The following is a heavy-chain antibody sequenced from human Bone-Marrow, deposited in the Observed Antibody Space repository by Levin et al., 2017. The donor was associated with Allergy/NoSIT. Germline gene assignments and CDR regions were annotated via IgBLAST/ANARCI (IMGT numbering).Heavy chain of an antibody. D-gene: IGHD3-3*01. V-gene: IGHV4-59*01. CDR2: IHYSGNT. Sequence: SQTLSLTCTVFDGSMNSSFWSWLRQPPGKGLEWIGYIHYSGNTNYNPSLKSRVTISVYTSQTQLSLKLSAVTAADTAVYYCARGDDFLQGGMDVWGKGTTVTVSS. CDR1: DGSMNSSF. CDR3: ARGDDFLQGGMDV. J-gene: IGHJ6*03.